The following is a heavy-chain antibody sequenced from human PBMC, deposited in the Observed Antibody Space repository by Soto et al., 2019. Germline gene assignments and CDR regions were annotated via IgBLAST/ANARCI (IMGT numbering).Heavy chain of an antibody. V-gene: IGHV1-18*04. CDR3: ATYYYDSSGYYPDAFDI. CDR1: GYTFTSYG. D-gene: IGHD3-22*01. CDR2: ISAYNGNT. J-gene: IGHJ3*02. Sequence: GASVKVSCKASGYTFTSYGISWVRQAPGQGLEWMGWISAYNGNTNYAQKLQGRVTMTTDTSTSTAYMELRSLRSDDTAVYYCATYYYDSSGYYPDAFDIWGQGTMVTVSS.